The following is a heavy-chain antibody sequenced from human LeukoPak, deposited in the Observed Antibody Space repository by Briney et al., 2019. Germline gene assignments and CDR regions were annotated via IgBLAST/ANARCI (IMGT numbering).Heavy chain of an antibody. Sequence: ASVKVSCKASGYTFTNYGISWVRQAPGQGLEWMGWISAYNGNTNYAQKLQGRVTMTTDTSTNTAYMELRSLRSDDTAVYYCARLTEPRIAVGYYYMDVWGKGTTVTVSS. V-gene: IGHV1-18*01. CDR1: GYTFTNYG. CDR3: ARLTEPRIAVGYYYMDV. J-gene: IGHJ6*03. CDR2: ISAYNGNT. D-gene: IGHD6-19*01.